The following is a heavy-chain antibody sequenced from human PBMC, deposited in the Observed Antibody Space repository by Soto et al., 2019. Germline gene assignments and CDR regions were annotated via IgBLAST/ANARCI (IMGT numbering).Heavy chain of an antibody. CDR3: ARSPSREYSSPLDY. V-gene: IGHV1-8*01. D-gene: IGHD6-6*01. CDR1: GYTFTSYD. Sequence: QVQLVQSGAEVKKPGASVKVSCKASGYTFTSYDINWVRQATGQGLEWMGWMNPNSGNTGYAQKFQGRVTMTRNTSISKAYMELSSLRSEDTAVYYCARSPSREYSSPLDYWGQGTLVTVSS. CDR2: MNPNSGNT. J-gene: IGHJ4*02.